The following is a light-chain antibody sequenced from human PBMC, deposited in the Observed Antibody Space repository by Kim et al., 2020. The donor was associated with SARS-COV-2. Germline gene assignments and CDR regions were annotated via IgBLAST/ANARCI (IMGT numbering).Light chain of an antibody. CDR3: GTWDSSLSAVV. CDR2: DNN. V-gene: IGLV1-51*01. CDR1: SSSIGNKD. J-gene: IGLJ2*01. Sequence: GQKVTISCAGSSSSIGNKDVSWYQQLPGTAPKLLICDNNKRPSGIPDRFSGSKSGTSATLGITGLQTGDEADYYCGTWDSSLSAVVFGGGTQLTVL.